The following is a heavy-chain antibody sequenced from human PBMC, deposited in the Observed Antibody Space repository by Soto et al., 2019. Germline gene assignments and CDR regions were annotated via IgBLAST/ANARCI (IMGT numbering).Heavy chain of an antibody. J-gene: IGHJ4*02. D-gene: IGHD3-22*01. V-gene: IGHV3-23*01. CDR2: ISGSGGST. CDR1: GFTFSSYA. Sequence: GGSLRLSCAASGFTFSSYAMSWVRQAPGKGLEWVSAISGSGGSTYYADSVKGRFTISRDNSKNTLYLQMNSLRAEDTAVYYCAKEGSYYDSSGYYLFGYWGQGTLVTVSS. CDR3: AKEGSYYDSSGYYLFGY.